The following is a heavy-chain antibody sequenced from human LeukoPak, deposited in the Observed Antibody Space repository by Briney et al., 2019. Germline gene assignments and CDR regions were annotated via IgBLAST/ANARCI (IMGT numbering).Heavy chain of an antibody. V-gene: IGHV3-74*01. D-gene: IGHD3-9*01. CDR3: ARALYFRGSDILTGYGEDY. Sequence: GGSLRLSCVASGFTFSSYWMHWVRQDPRKGLVWVSRISGDGRNINYADSVRGRFTISRDNAKNTLYLQMNSLRAEDTAVYYCARALYFRGSDILTGYGEDYWGQGTLVTVSS. CDR2: ISGDGRNI. J-gene: IGHJ4*02. CDR1: GFTFSSYW.